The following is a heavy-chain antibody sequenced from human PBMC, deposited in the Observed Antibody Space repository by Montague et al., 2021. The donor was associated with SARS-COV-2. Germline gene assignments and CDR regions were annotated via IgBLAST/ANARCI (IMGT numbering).Heavy chain of an antibody. CDR3: ARGQVTISGVLIFIPAAGHLDG. J-gene: IGHJ3*01. Sequence: SETLSLTCAVYSGSNRGFDWTWIRLYPRHGLEWYGVINLTGSATYNPPLKGRVTLSRDTSKNQFSLKLQSVTPADTGVSYCARGQVTISGVLIFIPAAGHLDGWGQGTSVTVSS. CDR1: SGSNRGFD. V-gene: IGHV4-34*01. D-gene: IGHD3-3*01. CDR2: INLTGSA.